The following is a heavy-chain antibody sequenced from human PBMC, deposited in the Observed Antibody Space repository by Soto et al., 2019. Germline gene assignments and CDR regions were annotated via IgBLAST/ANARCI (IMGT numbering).Heavy chain of an antibody. CDR2: VNTPGGNT. CDR3: ARGAAAAGTDWFDA. Sequence: GGSRRLSCAASGFTFTSYAMSWVRQAQGKGPEWVSGVNTPGGNTYYADSVKGRFPISRDNSKNIVYLQMNSLRAEDTAVYYCARGAAAAGTDWFDAWGQGTPVTVSS. CDR1: GFTFTSYA. V-gene: IGHV3-23*01. D-gene: IGHD6-13*01. J-gene: IGHJ5*02.